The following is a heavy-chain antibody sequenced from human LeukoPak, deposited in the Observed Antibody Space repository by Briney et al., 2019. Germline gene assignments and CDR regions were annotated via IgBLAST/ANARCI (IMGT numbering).Heavy chain of an antibody. CDR3: ARGQLIPTPLDY. Sequence: KALETLSLTCAVYGGSFSGYYWGWIRQPPGKGLEWIGEINHSGSTNYNPSLKSRVTISVDTSKNQFSLKLSSVTAADTAVYYCARGQLIPTPLDYWGQGTLVTVSS. V-gene: IGHV4-34*01. CDR2: INHSGST. J-gene: IGHJ4*02. CDR1: GGSFSGYY. D-gene: IGHD1-1*01.